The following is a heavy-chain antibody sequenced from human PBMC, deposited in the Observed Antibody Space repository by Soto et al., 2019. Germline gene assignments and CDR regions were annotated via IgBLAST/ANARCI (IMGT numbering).Heavy chain of an antibody. CDR3: ASLVYDFWSGSTHYYYYGMDV. J-gene: IGHJ6*02. V-gene: IGHV1-69*01. CDR1: GGTFSSYA. D-gene: IGHD3-3*01. Sequence: QVQLVQSGAEVKKPGSSVKVSCKASGGTFSSYAISWVRQAPGQGLEWMGGIIPIFGTANYAQKFQGRVTITADESTSPAYMELSSLRSEDTAVYYCASLVYDFWSGSTHYYYYGMDVWGQGTTVTVSS. CDR2: IIPIFGTA.